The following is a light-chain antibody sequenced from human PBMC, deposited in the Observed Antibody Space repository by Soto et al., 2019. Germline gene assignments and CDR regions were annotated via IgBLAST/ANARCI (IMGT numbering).Light chain of an antibody. CDR2: GAS. J-gene: IGKJ1*01. Sequence: GVSQSPATLSVSPGERATLSCRASQSVNSNLAWYQQKLGQAPRVLIYGASTRATGIPDRFSGSGSGTEFILTISSLQSEDFAVYYCQEYNTWPWTFGQGTKVDIK. CDR1: QSVNSN. CDR3: QEYNTWPWT. V-gene: IGKV3-15*01.